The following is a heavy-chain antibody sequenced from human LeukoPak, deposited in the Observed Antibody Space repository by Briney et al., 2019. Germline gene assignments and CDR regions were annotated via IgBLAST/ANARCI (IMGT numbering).Heavy chain of an antibody. J-gene: IGHJ3*02. V-gene: IGHV3-7*01. CDR2: IKQDGSEK. CDR1: GFTFSSYA. CDR3: ARRATRDTGSCYSCAFDI. D-gene: IGHD2-15*01. Sequence: GGSLRLSCAASGFTFSSYAMSWVRQAPGKGLEWVANIKQDGSEKYYVDSVKGRFTISRDNANNSLYLQMNSLRPEDTAVYYCARRATRDTGSCYSCAFDIWGQGTMVTVSS.